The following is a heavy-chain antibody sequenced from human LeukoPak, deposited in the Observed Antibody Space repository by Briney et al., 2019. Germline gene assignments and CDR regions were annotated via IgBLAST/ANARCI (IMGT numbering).Heavy chain of an antibody. J-gene: IGHJ4*02. Sequence: PGRSLRLSCEASGFTFSSYAMTWVRQAPGKGLEWVSTISGSGGNTYSADSVKGRLTISRDNSKNTLYLQMNSLRAEDTAVYFCAKGRSGYSYGFDFWGRGTLVTVSS. CDR2: ISGSGGNT. D-gene: IGHD5-18*01. CDR3: AKGRSGYSYGFDF. V-gene: IGHV3-23*01. CDR1: GFTFSSYA.